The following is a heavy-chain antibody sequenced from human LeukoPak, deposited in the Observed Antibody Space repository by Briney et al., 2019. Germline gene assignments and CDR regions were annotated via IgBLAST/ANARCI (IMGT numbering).Heavy chain of an antibody. V-gene: IGHV3-21*01. J-gene: IGHJ6*03. CDR1: GFTFSSYS. Sequence: GGSLRLSCAASGFTFSSYSMNWVRQAPGKGLEWVSSISSSRSYIYYADSVKGRFTISRDNAKNSLYLQMNSLRAEDTTVYYCASPRSGYSYGSFTYYYYYMDVWGKGTTVTVSS. CDR2: ISSSRSYI. CDR3: ASPRSGYSYGSFTYYYYYMDV. D-gene: IGHD5-18*01.